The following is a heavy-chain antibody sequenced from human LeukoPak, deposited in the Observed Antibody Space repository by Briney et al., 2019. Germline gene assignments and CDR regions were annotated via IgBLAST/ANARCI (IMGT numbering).Heavy chain of an antibody. D-gene: IGHD1-1*01. J-gene: IGHJ6*03. V-gene: IGHV5-51*01. CDR3: ARNARFRGTTHTRYYYYYMDV. Sequence: GDSRRISCKGSGYSFISYWIGWVGQMPGKGREWMGIIYPGDSDTRYSPSCQGQVTISAAKSISTAYLQWSSLKASDTAMYYCARNARFRGTTHTRYYYYYMDVWGKGTTVTVSS. CDR2: IYPGDSDT. CDR1: GYSFISYW.